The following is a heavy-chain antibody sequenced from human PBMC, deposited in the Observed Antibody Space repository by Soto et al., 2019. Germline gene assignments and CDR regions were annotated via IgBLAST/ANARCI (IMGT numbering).Heavy chain of an antibody. Sequence: QVPLVQSGAEVKKPGASVKVSCKASGYTFTGYYMHWVRQAPGQGLEWMGWINPNNGGTNYAQKFQGWVTMTRDTSISTAYMELSRLRSDDTAVYYCARDLYYGYYYGMDVWGQGTTVTVSS. V-gene: IGHV1-2*04. CDR1: GYTFTGYY. J-gene: IGHJ6*02. D-gene: IGHD3-10*01. CDR3: ARDLYYGYYYGMDV. CDR2: INPNNGGT.